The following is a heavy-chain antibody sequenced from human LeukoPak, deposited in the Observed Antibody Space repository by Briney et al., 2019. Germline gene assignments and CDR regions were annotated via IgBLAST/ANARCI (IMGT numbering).Heavy chain of an antibody. CDR3: AKDSSYNWNLGDAFDI. CDR1: GFTFSSSS. J-gene: IGHJ3*02. V-gene: IGHV3-21*01. Sequence: GGSLRLSCAASGFTFSSSSMNWVRQAPGQGLEWVSSISSSSSYIYYADSVKGRFTISRDNAKNSLYLQLNSLRAEDTAVYYCAKDSSYNWNLGDAFDIWGQGTMVTVSS. CDR2: ISSSSSYI. D-gene: IGHD1-20*01.